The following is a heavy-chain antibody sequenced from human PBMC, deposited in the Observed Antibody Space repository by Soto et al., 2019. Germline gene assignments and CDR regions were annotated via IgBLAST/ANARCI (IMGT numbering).Heavy chain of an antibody. CDR1: GGSISSSNW. D-gene: IGHD6-25*01. CDR3: ARGMGSGWPRHYYYYGMDV. J-gene: IGHJ6*02. CDR2: IYHSGST. Sequence: ASETLSLTCAVSGGSISSSNWWSWVRQPPGKGLEWIGEIYHSGSTNYNPSLKSRVPISVDKSKNQFSLKLSSVTAADTAGEYWARGMGSGWPRHYYYYGMDVSGQGTTVTVSS. V-gene: IGHV4-4*02.